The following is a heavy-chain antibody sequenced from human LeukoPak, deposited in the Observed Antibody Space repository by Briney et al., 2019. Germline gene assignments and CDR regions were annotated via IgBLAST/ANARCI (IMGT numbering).Heavy chain of an antibody. CDR3: ARDEDGYTDT. D-gene: IGHD5-24*01. J-gene: IGHJ4*02. Sequence: SQTLSLTCTVSGGSISSGGYYWSWIRQHPGKGLEWIGYIYYSGSTYYNPSLKSRVTISVDTSRNQFSLKLSSVTAADTAVYYCARDEDGYTDTWGQGTLVTVSS. V-gene: IGHV4-31*03. CDR2: IYYSGST. CDR1: GGSISSGGYY.